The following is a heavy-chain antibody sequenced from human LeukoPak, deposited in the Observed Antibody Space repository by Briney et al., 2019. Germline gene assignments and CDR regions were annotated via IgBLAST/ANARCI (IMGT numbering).Heavy chain of an antibody. J-gene: IGHJ4*02. CDR3: ARTREQWQVLDY. Sequence: GGSLRLSCAASGFTFSSCAMSWVRQAPGKGLEWVPAISGSGGSTYYADSVKGRFTISRDNSKNMVYLQMNSLRAEDTAVYYCARTREQWQVLDYWGQGTLVTVSS. CDR2: ISGSGGST. CDR1: GFTFSSCA. V-gene: IGHV3-23*01. D-gene: IGHD6-19*01.